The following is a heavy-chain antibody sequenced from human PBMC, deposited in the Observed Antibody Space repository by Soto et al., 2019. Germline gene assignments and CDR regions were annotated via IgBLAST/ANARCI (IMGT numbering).Heavy chain of an antibody. J-gene: IGHJ6*02. CDR1: GFTFSSYE. V-gene: IGHV3-48*03. CDR3: AREAGYCSSTSCYIDGMDV. CDR2: ISSSGSTI. D-gene: IGHD2-2*02. Sequence: GGSLRLSCAASGFTFSSYEMNWVRQAPGKGLEWVSYISSSGSTIYYADSVKGRFTISRDNAKNSLYLQMNSLRAEDTAVYYCAREAGYCSSTSCYIDGMDVWGQGTTVTVSS.